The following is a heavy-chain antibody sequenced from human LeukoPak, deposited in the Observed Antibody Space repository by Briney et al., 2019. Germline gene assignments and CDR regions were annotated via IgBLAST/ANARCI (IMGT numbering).Heavy chain of an antibody. CDR3: ARYGNGAWLAHYAFDS. Sequence: PGGSLRLSCAASGLTFSSQWMHWVRQAPGKGLVWVSRINSDGSNTNYADSVKGRFTISRDNAKNTLYLQMNSLRAEDTAVYYCARYGNGAWLAHYAFDSWGQGTMVTVSS. V-gene: IGHV3-74*01. CDR1: GLTFSSQW. CDR2: INSDGSNT. J-gene: IGHJ3*02. D-gene: IGHD6-19*01.